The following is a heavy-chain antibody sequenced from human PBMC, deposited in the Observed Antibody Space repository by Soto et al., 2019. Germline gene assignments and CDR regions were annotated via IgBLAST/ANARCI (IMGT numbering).Heavy chain of an antibody. CDR2: AYYSGST. D-gene: IGHD2-21*01. Sequence: PSETLSLTCTVSGGSITSGDYYWSWIRQPPGKGLEWIGHAYYSGSTYYNPFLKSRVIISVDKSKNQFSLKLNSVTAADTAVYYCARVVVQRPSYNWFDPWGQGTLVTVSS. J-gene: IGHJ5*02. V-gene: IGHV4-30-4*01. CDR3: ARVVVQRPSYNWFDP. CDR1: GGSITSGDYY.